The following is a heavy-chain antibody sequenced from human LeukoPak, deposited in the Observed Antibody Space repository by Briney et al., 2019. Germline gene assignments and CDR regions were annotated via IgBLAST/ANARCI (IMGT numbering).Heavy chain of an antibody. CDR3: ANAPTTVTYYYYYGMDV. D-gene: IGHD4-17*01. Sequence: ETLSLTCTVSGDSISSSNSYWGWVRQAPGKGLEWVSAISGSGGSTYYADSVKGRFTISRDNSKNTLYLQMNSLRAEDTAVYYCANAPTTVTYYYYYGMDVWGQGTTVTVSS. J-gene: IGHJ6*02. CDR2: ISGSGGST. CDR1: GDSISSSNSY. V-gene: IGHV3-23*01.